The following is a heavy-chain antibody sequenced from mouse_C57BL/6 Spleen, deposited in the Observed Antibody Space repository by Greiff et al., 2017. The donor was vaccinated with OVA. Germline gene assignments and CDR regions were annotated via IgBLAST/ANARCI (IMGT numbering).Heavy chain of an antibody. V-gene: IGHV5-17*01. CDR3: ATYDCDRYFDV. Sequence: EVKLQESGGGLVKPGGSLKLSCAASGFTFSDYGMHWVRQAPEKGLEWVAYISSGSSTIYYSDTVKGRFTISRDNAKNTLFLQMTSLRSEDTAMYYCATYDCDRYFDVWGTGTTVTVSS. CDR2: ISSGSSTI. D-gene: IGHD2-4*01. CDR1: GFTFSDYG. J-gene: IGHJ1*03.